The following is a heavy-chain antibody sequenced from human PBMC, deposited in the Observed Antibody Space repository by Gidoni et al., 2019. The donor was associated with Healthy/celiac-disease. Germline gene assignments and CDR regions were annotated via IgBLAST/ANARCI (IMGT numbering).Heavy chain of an antibody. CDR1: GFTFSSYS. Sequence: EVQLVESGGGLVKPGGSLRLSCAASGFTFSSYSMNWVRQAPGKGLEGVSSISSSSSYIYYADSVKGRFTISRDNAKNSLYLQMNSLRAEDTAVYYCARDLDSGSPFDYWGQGTLVTVSS. D-gene: IGHD1-26*01. CDR3: ARDLDSGSPFDY. CDR2: ISSSSSYI. V-gene: IGHV3-21*01. J-gene: IGHJ4*02.